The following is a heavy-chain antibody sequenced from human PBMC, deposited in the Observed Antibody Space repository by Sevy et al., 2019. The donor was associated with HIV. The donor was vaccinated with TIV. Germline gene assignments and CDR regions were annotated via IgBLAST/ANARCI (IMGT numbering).Heavy chain of an antibody. V-gene: IGHV3-23*01. CDR2: ISPNGATS. Sequence: GGSLRLSCEVSGFTFGYFAMSWVRQAPGKGLEWVSGISPNGATSHYAASVRGRFTISRDNSKNRMYPQMSSLRAEDTAQYYCAKDTSGWYDALDQWGQGTLVTVSS. D-gene: IGHD6-19*01. CDR3: AKDTSGWYDALDQ. CDR1: GFTFGYFA. J-gene: IGHJ4*02.